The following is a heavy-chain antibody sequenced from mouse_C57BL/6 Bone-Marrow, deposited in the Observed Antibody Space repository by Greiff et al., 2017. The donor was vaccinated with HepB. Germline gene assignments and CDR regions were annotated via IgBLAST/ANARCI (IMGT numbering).Heavy chain of an antibody. Sequence: VQLQQSGAELVRPGASVTLSCKASGYTFTDYEMHWVKQTPVHGLEWIGAIDPETGGTSYNQKVKGKAILTADKYSSTAYMELRSLTSEDSAVYYCTRWAVVVDYWGQGTTLTVSS. D-gene: IGHD1-1*01. J-gene: IGHJ2*01. CDR2: IDPETGGT. V-gene: IGHV1-15*01. CDR1: GYTFTDYE. CDR3: TRWAVVVDY.